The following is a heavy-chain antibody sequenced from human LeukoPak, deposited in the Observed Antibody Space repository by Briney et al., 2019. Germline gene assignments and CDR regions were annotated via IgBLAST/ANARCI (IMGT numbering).Heavy chain of an antibody. J-gene: IGHJ5*02. Sequence: SETLSLTCTVSGGSLSSYYWSWIRQPPEKGLEWIGYIFDSGSTNYNSSLKSRVTISVDTSKNQFSLKLSSVTAADTAVYYCAKAGSYYDTLYDAWGQGTLVTVSS. V-gene: IGHV4-59*12. D-gene: IGHD3-22*01. CDR2: IFDSGST. CDR1: GGSLSSYY. CDR3: AKAGSYYDTLYDA.